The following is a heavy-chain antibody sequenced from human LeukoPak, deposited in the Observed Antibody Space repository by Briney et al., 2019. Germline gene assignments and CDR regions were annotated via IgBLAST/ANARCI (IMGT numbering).Heavy chain of an antibody. J-gene: IGHJ3*02. D-gene: IGHD2-2*01. V-gene: IGHV1-69*13. Sequence: SVKVSCKASGGTFSSYAISWVRQAPGQGLEWMGGIIPIFGTANYAQKFQGRVTITADESTSTAYMELSSLRSEDTAVYYCARASRVVVPAAAHDAFDIWGQGTMVTVSS. CDR3: ARASRVVVPAAAHDAFDI. CDR2: IIPIFGTA. CDR1: GGTFSSYA.